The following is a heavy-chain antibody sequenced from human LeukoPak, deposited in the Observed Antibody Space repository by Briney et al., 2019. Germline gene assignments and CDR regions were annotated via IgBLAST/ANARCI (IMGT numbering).Heavy chain of an antibody. Sequence: PGGSLILSCAASGFTFSSYSMNWGRQAPGKGLEWVSSISSSSSYIYYADSVKGRFTISRDNAKNSLYLQMNSLRAEDTAVYYCARGRGGFAVDYWGQGTLVTVSS. CDR3: ARGRGGFAVDY. D-gene: IGHD3-10*01. J-gene: IGHJ4*02. CDR1: GFTFSSYS. V-gene: IGHV3-21*01. CDR2: ISSSSSYI.